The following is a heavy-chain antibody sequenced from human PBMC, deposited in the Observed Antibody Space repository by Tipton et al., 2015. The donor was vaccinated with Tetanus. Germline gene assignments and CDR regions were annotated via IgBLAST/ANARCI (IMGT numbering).Heavy chain of an antibody. CDR1: GYTFTHYG. D-gene: IGHD3/OR15-3a*01. Sequence: QMQLVQSGAEVKKPGASVKVSCKASGYTFTHYGVNWVRQAPGQGLEWMGWISPFNENVNYAEKFKGRLTMTTDRSTATVYMNLRGLRSDDPAIYYCARGRGLGPHEYFEHWGQGTLVTVSS. CDR3: ARGRGLGPHEYFEH. J-gene: IGHJ5*02. V-gene: IGHV1-18*01. CDR2: ISPFNENV.